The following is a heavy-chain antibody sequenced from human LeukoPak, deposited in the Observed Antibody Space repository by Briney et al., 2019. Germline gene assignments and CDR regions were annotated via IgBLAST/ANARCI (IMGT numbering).Heavy chain of an antibody. V-gene: IGHV3-33*01. Sequence: PGGSLRLSCAASGFTFSSYGMHWVRQAPGKGLEWVAVICYDGSNKYYADSVKGRFTISRDNSKNTLYLQMNSLRAEDTAVYYCARSKGLGYCSSTSCHYYYYYGMDVWGKGTTVTVSS. D-gene: IGHD2-2*01. CDR2: ICYDGSNK. CDR1: GFTFSSYG. J-gene: IGHJ6*04. CDR3: ARSKGLGYCSSTSCHYYYYYGMDV.